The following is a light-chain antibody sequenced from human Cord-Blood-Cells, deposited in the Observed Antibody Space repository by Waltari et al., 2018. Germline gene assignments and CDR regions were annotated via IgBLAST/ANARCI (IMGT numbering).Light chain of an antibody. CDR2: DVS. CDR3: SSYTSSSTYV. CDR1: SSDVGGYNY. J-gene: IGLJ1*01. V-gene: IGLV2-14*03. Sequence: QSALTQPASVSGSPGQSITISCTGTSSDVGGYNYVSWYQQHPGKAPKLMIYDVSNRPSWVSKRFSGSKSGNTASLTISGLQAEDEAYYYCSSYTSSSTYVFGTGTKVTVL.